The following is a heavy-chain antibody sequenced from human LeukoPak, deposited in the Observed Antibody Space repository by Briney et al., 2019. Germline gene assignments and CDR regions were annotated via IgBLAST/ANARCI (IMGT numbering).Heavy chain of an antibody. J-gene: IGHJ5*02. V-gene: IGHV3-21*01. CDR2: ISSSSSYI. D-gene: IGHD6-19*01. CDR3: ARGSGSGWPLDR. Sequence: GGSLRLSCAASGFTFSSYSMNWVPQAPGKGLEWVSSISSSSSYIYYADSVKGRFTISRDNAKNSLYLQMNSLRAEDTAVYYCARGSGSGWPLDRWGQGALVTVSS. CDR1: GFTFSSYS.